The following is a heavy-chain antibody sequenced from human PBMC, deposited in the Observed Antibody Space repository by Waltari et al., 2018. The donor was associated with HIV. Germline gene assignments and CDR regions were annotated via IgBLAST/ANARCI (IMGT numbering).Heavy chain of an antibody. V-gene: IGHV1-2*02. J-gene: IGHJ3*02. Sequence: QVLLLQSGAEVKEPGASVKVSCKASGYTFTGFYIHWVRQAPGQGLDWMGWINHNTADTTFEEKFQDRVTMTTDTSINTAYMEVTGLISDDTAVYYCAREKFYYYDTSGLRTDAFDIWGQGTKVTVSS. CDR1: GYTFTGFY. CDR3: AREKFYYYDTSGLRTDAFDI. CDR2: INHNTADT. D-gene: IGHD3-22*01.